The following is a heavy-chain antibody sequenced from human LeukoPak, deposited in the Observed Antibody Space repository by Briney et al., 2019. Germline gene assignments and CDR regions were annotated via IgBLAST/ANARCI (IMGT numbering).Heavy chain of an antibody. D-gene: IGHD6-19*01. V-gene: IGHV3-21*01. CDR3: ASSKKYSSGWPVDY. Sequence: PGGSLRLSCAASGFTFSSYSMNWVRQAPGKGLEWVSSISSSSSYIYYADSVKGRFTISRDNAKNSLYLQMNSLRAEDTAVYYCASSKKYSSGWPVDYWGQGTLVTVSS. CDR2: ISSSSSYI. CDR1: GFTFSSYS. J-gene: IGHJ4*02.